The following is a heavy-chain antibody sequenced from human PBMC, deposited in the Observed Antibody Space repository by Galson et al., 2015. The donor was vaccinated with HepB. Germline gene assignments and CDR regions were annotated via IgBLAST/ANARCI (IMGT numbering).Heavy chain of an antibody. D-gene: IGHD5/OR15-5a*01. Sequence: ETLSLTCAVSGYSISSNNWWGWIRQPPGKGLEWIGYIYYTGATYYNPSLESRVTMSVDTSKNQFSLKLSSVTAVDTAVYYCATKKNAVYHFDYWGQGTLVTVSS. V-gene: IGHV4-28*01. CDR1: GYSISSNNW. J-gene: IGHJ4*02. CDR2: IYYTGAT. CDR3: ATKKNAVYHFDY.